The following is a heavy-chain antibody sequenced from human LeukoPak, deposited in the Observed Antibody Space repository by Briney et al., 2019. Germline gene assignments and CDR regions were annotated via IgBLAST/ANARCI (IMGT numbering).Heavy chain of an antibody. CDR3: AGCPDGYEVDY. CDR2: IYYSGST. Sequence: SETLSLTCTVSGGSISSGDYYWSWIRQPPGKGLEWIGYIYYSGSTYYNPSLKSRVTISVDTSKNQFSLKLSSVTAADTAVYYCAGCPDGYEVDYWGQGTLVTVSS. CDR1: GGSISSGDYY. J-gene: IGHJ4*02. D-gene: IGHD5-12*01. V-gene: IGHV4-30-4*02.